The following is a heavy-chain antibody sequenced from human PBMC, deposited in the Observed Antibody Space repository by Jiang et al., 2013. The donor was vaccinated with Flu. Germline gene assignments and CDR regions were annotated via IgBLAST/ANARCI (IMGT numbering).Heavy chain of an antibody. CDR3: ARRYSSSWYADAFDI. J-gene: IGHJ3*02. D-gene: IGHD6-13*01. CDR2: IYYSGST. V-gene: IGHV4-59*08. CDR1: GGSISSYY. Sequence: SLTCTVSGGSISSYYWSWIRQPPGKGLEWIGYIYYSGSTNYNPSLKSRVTISVDTSKNQFSLKLSSVTAADTAVYYCARRYSSSWYADAFDIWGQGTMVTVSS.